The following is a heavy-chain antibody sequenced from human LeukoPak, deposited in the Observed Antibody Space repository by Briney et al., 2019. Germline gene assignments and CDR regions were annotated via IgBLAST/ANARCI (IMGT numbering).Heavy chain of an antibody. D-gene: IGHD6-6*01. Sequence: SETLSLTCTVSGGSISSYYWGWIRQPPGKGLEWIGYIYTSGSTNYNPSLKSRVTISVDTSKNQFSLKLSSVTAADTAVYYCARRSLLAAPRWFDPWGQGTLVTVSS. CDR3: ARRSLLAAPRWFDP. CDR1: GGSISSYY. CDR2: IYTSGST. V-gene: IGHV4-4*09. J-gene: IGHJ5*02.